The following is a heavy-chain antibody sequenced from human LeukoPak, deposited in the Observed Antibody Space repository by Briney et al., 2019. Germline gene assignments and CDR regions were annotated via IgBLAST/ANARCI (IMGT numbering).Heavy chain of an antibody. J-gene: IGHJ4*02. Sequence: GSLRLSCGASEFAFGDFYMTWIRQAPGKGLEWVSYISSSSSHTNYADSVKGRFTISRDNAKNSLYLQMNSLRAEDTAVYYCARTNLGSGWRFDFWGQGTLVTVSS. CDR3: ARTNLGSGWRFDF. D-gene: IGHD6-19*01. V-gene: IGHV3-11*06. CDR1: EFAFGDFY. CDR2: ISSSSSHT.